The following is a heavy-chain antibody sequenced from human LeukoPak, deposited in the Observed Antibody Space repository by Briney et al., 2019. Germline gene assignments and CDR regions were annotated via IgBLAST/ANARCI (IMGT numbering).Heavy chain of an antibody. CDR3: ARAKQDQYFDY. V-gene: IGHV3-21*01. Sequence: GGSLRLSCAASGFTFSSYSMNWVRQAPGKGLEWVSSISSSSSYIYYADSVKGRFTISRDNAKNSLYLRMNSLRAEDTAVYYCARAKQDQYFDYWGQGTLVTVSS. D-gene: IGHD1/OR15-1a*01. CDR2: ISSSSSYI. J-gene: IGHJ4*02. CDR1: GFTFSSYS.